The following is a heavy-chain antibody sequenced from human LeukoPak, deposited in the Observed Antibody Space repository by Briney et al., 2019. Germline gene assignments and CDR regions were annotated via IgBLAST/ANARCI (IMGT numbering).Heavy chain of an antibody. CDR2: IRSSSSSYI. Sequence: PGGSLRLSCAASGFTFSSYSMNWVRQAPGKGLEWVSSIRSSSSSYIYYADSVKGRLTISRDNAKSSLYLQMNSLRAEDTAVYYCARDLDYDFWSGYSWSCDYWGQGTLVTVSS. V-gene: IGHV3-21*01. J-gene: IGHJ4*02. CDR3: ARDLDYDFWSGYSWSCDY. CDR1: GFTFSSYS. D-gene: IGHD3-3*01.